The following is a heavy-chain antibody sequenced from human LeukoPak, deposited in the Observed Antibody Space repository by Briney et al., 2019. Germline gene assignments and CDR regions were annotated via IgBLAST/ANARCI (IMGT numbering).Heavy chain of an antibody. CDR1: GYSISSGYY. J-gene: IGHJ4*02. Sequence: PSETLSLTCAVSGYSISSGYYWGWIRQPPGKGLEWIGSIYHSGGTYYNPSLKSRVTISVDTSKNQFSLKLSSVTAADTAVYYCATVVVVAATSGFDYWGQGTLVTVSS. CDR2: IYHSGGT. D-gene: IGHD2-15*01. CDR3: ATVVVVAATSGFDY. V-gene: IGHV4-38-2*01.